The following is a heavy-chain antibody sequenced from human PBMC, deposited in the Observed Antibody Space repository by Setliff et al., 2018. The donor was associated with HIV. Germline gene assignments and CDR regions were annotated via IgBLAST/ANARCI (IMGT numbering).Heavy chain of an antibody. J-gene: IGHJ6*02. V-gene: IGHV4-38-2*01. Sequence: SETLSLTCAVSGYSISSGYYWGWIRQPPGKGLEWIGSIYHSGGTYYNPSLKSRVTISVDTSKSQFSLKLSSVTAADTAVYYCARQYNRQYGMDVWGQGTTVTVSS. CDR1: GYSISSGYY. CDR3: ARQYNRQYGMDV. CDR2: IYHSGGT. D-gene: IGHD1-20*01.